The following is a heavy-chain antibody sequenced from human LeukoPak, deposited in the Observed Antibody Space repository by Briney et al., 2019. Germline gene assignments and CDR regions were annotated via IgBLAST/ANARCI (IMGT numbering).Heavy chain of an antibody. Sequence: GGSLRLSCAASGFTFSSYGMHWVRQAPGKGLEWVAGIKQDASGEYYLDSVRGRFTISRDNAKNSLYLQMNSLRAEDTAVYYCARDNVRKDDYWGQGTLVTVSS. J-gene: IGHJ4*02. CDR3: ARDNVRKDDY. CDR1: GFTFSSYG. CDR2: IKQDASGE. V-gene: IGHV3-7*01. D-gene: IGHD2-8*01.